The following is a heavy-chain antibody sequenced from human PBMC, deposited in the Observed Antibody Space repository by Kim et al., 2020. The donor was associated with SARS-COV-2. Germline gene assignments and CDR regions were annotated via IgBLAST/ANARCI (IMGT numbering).Heavy chain of an antibody. CDR3: AKRDYGDHVSYYYYGMDV. Sequence: GGSLRLSCAASGFTFSSYAMSWVRQAPGKGLEWVSAISGNGGGTYYADSVKGRFTISRDNPKNMLYLQMNSLRAEDTAVYHCAKRDYGDHVSYYYYGMDV. V-gene: IGHV3-23*01. J-gene: IGHJ6*01. CDR2: ISGNGGGT. D-gene: IGHD4-17*01. CDR1: GFTFSSYA.